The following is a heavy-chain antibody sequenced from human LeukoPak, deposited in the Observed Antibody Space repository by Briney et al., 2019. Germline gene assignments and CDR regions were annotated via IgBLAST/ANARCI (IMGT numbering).Heavy chain of an antibody. J-gene: IGHJ5*02. CDR3: ARGGLRYFAL. CDR1: GFTFSNDW. CDR2: IKEDGSEK. V-gene: IGHV3-7*04. Sequence: GGSLRLSCAASGFTFSNDWMSWVRQAPGKGLEWVANIKEDGSEKYYVDSVKGRFNISRDNGKNSLYLQMNSLRVEDTAVYYCARGGLRYFALWGQGALVTVSS. D-gene: IGHD3-16*01.